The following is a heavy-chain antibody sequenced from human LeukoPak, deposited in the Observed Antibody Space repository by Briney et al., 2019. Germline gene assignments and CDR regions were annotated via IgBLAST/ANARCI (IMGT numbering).Heavy chain of an antibody. Sequence: PGVSPRLFCAASGFSVTTDHMSWVRQAPGEGLEWVSVIYNDGKTYQADSVKGRFTISRDNSRNTVHLQMNGLRGEDTAVYYCARVWELSFDYWGQGTLVTVSS. J-gene: IGHJ4*02. D-gene: IGHD1-26*01. CDR1: GFSVTTDH. CDR3: ARVWELSFDY. V-gene: IGHV3-53*01. CDR2: IYNDGKT.